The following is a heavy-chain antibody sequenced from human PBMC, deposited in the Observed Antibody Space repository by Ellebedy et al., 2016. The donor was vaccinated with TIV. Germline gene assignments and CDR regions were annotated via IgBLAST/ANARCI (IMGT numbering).Heavy chain of an antibody. CDR2: ISSSSSYI. V-gene: IGHV3-21*01. D-gene: IGHD6-13*01. CDR3: ARIPYSSSWLDY. CDR1: GFTFSSYS. Sequence: GGSLRLXCAASGFTFSSYSMNWVRQAPGKGLEWVSSISSSSSYIYYADSVKGRFTISRDNAKNSLYLQMNSLRAEDTAVYYCARIPYSSSWLDYWGQGTLVTVSS. J-gene: IGHJ4*02.